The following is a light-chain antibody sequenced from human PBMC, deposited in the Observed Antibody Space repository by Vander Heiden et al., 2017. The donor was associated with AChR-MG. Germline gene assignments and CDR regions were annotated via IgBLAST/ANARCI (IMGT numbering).Light chain of an antibody. CDR3: AAWDDSLNGVV. J-gene: IGLJ2*01. Sequence: QSVLTQPPSASGTPGQRVTISCSASSPNIGSKPVNWYQQLPGTAPKLLIYSNNQRPSGVPDRFSGSKSGTSASLAISGLQSEDEADYYCAAWDDSLNGVVFGGGTKLTVL. V-gene: IGLV1-44*01. CDR1: SPNIGSKP. CDR2: SNN.